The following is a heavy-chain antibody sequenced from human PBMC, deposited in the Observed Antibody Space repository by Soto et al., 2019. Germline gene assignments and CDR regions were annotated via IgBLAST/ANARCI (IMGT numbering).Heavy chain of an antibody. CDR1: GGSISSGGYY. D-gene: IGHD2-2*01. CDR2: IYYSGST. V-gene: IGHV4-31*03. CDR3: ARDRQLLGDNWFDP. J-gene: IGHJ5*02. Sequence: TSETLSLTCTVSGGSISSGGYYWSWIRQHPGKGLEWIGYIYYSGSTYYNPSLKSRVTISVDTSKNQFSLKLSSVTAADTAVYYCARDRQLLGDNWFDPWGQGTLVTVSS.